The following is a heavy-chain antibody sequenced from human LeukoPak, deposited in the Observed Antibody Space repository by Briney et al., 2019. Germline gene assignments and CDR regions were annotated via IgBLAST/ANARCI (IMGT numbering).Heavy chain of an antibody. CDR2: IYTSGST. CDR1: GGSINSYY. Sequence: PSETLSLTCTVSGGSINSYYWSWIRQPAGKGLEWIGRIYTSGSTNYNPSLKSRVTMSVDTSKNQFSLKLSSVTAEDTAVYCCARDMSPKCSGGSCYLDYWGQGTLVTVSS. V-gene: IGHV4-4*07. J-gene: IGHJ4*02. D-gene: IGHD2-15*01. CDR3: ARDMSPKCSGGSCYLDY.